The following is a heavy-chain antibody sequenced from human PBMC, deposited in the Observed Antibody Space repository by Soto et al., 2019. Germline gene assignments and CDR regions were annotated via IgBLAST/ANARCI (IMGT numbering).Heavy chain of an antibody. CDR2: IYYRGST. Sequence: SETLSLTCTVSGGSISSHYWSWVRQAPGKGLEWIGHIYYRGSTTYNPSLRSRSTISVDTSNNQFSLKLNSVTTADTAAYYCARDGREASGMDVWGQGTKVTVSS. CDR1: GGSISSHY. CDR3: ARDGREASGMDV. D-gene: IGHD1-26*01. J-gene: IGHJ6*02. V-gene: IGHV4-59*11.